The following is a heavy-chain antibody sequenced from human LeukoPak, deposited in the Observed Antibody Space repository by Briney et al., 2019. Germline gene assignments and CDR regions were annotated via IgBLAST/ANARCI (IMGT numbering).Heavy chain of an antibody. CDR3: ASGVVPADDLNRPVGDYYYMDV. CDR1: GYTFTGYY. D-gene: IGHD2-2*01. J-gene: IGHJ6*03. CDR2: INPNSGGT. Sequence: ASVKVSCKASGYTFTGYYMHWVRQAPGQGLEWMGWINPNSGGTNYAQKFQGWVTMTRDTSISTAYMELSSLRSEDTAVYYCASGVVPADDLNRPVGDYYYMDVWGKGTTVTVSS. V-gene: IGHV1-2*04.